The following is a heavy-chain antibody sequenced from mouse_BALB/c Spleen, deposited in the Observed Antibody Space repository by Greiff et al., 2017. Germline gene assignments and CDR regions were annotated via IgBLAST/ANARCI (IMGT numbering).Heavy chain of an antibody. D-gene: IGHD1-1*01. CDR3: ARWFITTVGAHYAMDY. V-gene: IGHV3-1*02. CDR1: GYSITSGYS. CDR2: IHYSGST. J-gene: IGHJ4*01. Sequence: EVQLQESGPDLVKPSQSLSLTCTVTGYSITSGYSWHWIRQFPGNKLEWMGYIHYSGSTNYNPSLKSRISITRDTSKNQFFLQLNSVTTEDTATYYCARWFITTVGAHYAMDYWGQGTSVTVSS.